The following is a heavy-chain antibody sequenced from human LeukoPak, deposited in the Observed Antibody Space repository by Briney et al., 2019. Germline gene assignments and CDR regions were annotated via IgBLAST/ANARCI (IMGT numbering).Heavy chain of an antibody. J-gene: IGHJ4*02. CDR1: GGSFSGYY. D-gene: IGHD6-13*01. V-gene: IGHV4-34*01. CDR3: ARGLYSSSSQSPAFDY. Sequence: SETLSLTCAVYGGSFSGYYWSWIRQPPGKGLEWIGAINHSGSTNYNPSLKSRVTISVDTSKNQFSLKLSSVTAADTAVYYCARGLYSSSSQSPAFDYWGQGTLVTVSS. CDR2: INHSGST.